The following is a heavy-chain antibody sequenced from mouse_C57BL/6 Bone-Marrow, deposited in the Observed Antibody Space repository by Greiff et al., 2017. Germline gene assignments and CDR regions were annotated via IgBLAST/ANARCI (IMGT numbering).Heavy chain of an antibody. CDR1: GYTFTSYG. CDR2: IDPSDSYT. CDR3: ARDGYYYFDY. Sequence: QVQLKESGAELARPGASVKLSCKASGYTFTSYGISWVKQRTGQGLEWIGEIDPSDSYTNYNQKFKGKATLTVDTSSSTAYMQLSSLTSEDSAVYYCARDGYYYFDYWGQGTTLTVSS. D-gene: IGHD2-3*01. J-gene: IGHJ2*01. V-gene: IGHV1-50*01.